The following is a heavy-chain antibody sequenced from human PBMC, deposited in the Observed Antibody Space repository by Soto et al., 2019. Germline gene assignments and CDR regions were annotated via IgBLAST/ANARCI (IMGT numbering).Heavy chain of an antibody. Sequence: AVKVSCKASGGMFYSSASNWVRQAPGQGREWMGGIVPMNGSPKYAQEFLGRVTIYGDASATTAYMHLGGLKSEDTAVYYCSFAPNRTYHLTTYLGRVTHATLSS. D-gene: IGHD2-2*01. J-gene: IGHJ4*02. V-gene: IGHV1-69*13. CDR2: IVPMNGSP. CDR1: GGMFYSSA. CDR3: SFAPNRTYHLTTY.